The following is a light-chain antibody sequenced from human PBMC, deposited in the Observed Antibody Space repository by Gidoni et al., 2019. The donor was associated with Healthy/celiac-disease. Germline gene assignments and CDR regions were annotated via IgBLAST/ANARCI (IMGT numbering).Light chain of an antibody. J-gene: IGKJ4*01. CDR1: QSLSSY. CDR2: AAS. CDR3: QHSYSTPLLT. Sequence: DIQMTQSPSSLSASVGDRVTITCRASQSLSSYLTCYQQKPGKAPQLLIYAASSLQSGVPSRFSGIGSGTDFTLTISSLQPEDSATYYCQHSYSTPLLTFGGGTKVEIK. V-gene: IGKV1-39*01.